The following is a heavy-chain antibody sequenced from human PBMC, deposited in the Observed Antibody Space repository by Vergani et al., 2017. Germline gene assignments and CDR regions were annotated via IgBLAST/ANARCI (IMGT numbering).Heavy chain of an antibody. CDR2: INPNSGGT. D-gene: IGHD4-23*01. J-gene: IGHJ5*02. CDR3: ARNDYGGNLDVDWFDP. CDR1: GYTFTGYY. Sequence: QVQLVESGGGVVQPGASVKVSCKASGYTFTGYYMHWVRQAPGQGLEWMGWINPNSGGTNYAQKFQGRVTMTRDTSISTAYMELSRLRSDDTAVYYCARNDYGGNLDVDWFDPWGQGTLVTVSS. V-gene: IGHV1-2*02.